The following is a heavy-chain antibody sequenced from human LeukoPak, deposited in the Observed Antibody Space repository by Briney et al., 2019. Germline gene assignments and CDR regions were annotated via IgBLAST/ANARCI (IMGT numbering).Heavy chain of an antibody. J-gene: IGHJ6*02. CDR1: GFTFSSYA. CDR3: AKDPSEYYGMDV. Sequence: PGGSLRLSCAASGFTFSSYAMSWVRQAPGKGLEWVSAISGSGGSTYYADSVKGRFTISRDNSKNTLYLLMNSLRAEDTAVYYCAKDPSEYYGMDVWGQGTTVTVSS. V-gene: IGHV3-23*01. CDR2: ISGSGGST.